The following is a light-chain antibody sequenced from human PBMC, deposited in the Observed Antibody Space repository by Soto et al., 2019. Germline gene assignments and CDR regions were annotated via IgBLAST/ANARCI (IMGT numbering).Light chain of an antibody. CDR1: QVISSW. J-gene: IGKJ4*01. Sequence: DIQMTQSPSSVSESVGDRDTITCRSRQVISSWLAGYQQQPGKAHKLLLYAASRLHSGVPSRFSGSGSGTAVTHSSSTLQPEDFATYDCQQTNSFPLTFGGGNMVEIK. CDR3: QQTNSFPLT. V-gene: IGKV1-12*01. CDR2: AAS.